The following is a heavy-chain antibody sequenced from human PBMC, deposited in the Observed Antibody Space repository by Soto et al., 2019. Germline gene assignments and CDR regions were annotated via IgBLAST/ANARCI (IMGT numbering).Heavy chain of an antibody. CDR2: MNPNSGNT. J-gene: IGHJ4*02. CDR3: AREEGAVAGTGDY. Sequence: QVQLVQSGAEVKKPGASVKVSCKASGYTFTSYDINWVRQATGQGLEWMGWMNPNSGNTGYAQKFQGRVTMTRNTSLSTGYMELGSLRSEDTAVYYCAREEGAVAGTGDYWGQGTLVTVSS. D-gene: IGHD6-19*01. V-gene: IGHV1-8*01. CDR1: GYTFTSYD.